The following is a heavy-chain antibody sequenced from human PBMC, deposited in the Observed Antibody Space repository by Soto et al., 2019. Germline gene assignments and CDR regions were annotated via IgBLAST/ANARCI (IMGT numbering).Heavy chain of an antibody. CDR1: GGSLTRRDW. CDR2: IYLNGGT. D-gene: IGHD2-8*01. Sequence: LSLTCAVSGGSLTRRDWWSWVRQPPGKGLQWIGQIYLNGGTSYDPSLRTRVTISADKSKNLLSLELRSVTAADTAVYFCVKNGEYSLQYWGQGTLVTVPS. J-gene: IGHJ1*01. CDR3: VKNGEYSLQY. V-gene: IGHV4-4*01.